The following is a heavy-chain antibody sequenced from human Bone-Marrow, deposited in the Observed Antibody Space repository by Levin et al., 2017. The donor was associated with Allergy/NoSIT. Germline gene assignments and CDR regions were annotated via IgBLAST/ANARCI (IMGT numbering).Heavy chain of an antibody. D-gene: IGHD2/OR15-2a*01. J-gene: IGHJ6*02. V-gene: IGHV3-66*01. CDR1: GFTVSSNY. CDR2: IYSGGST. Sequence: GGSLRLSCAASGFTVSSNYMSWVRQAPGKGLEWVSVIYSGGSTYYADSVKGRFTISRDNSKNTLYLQMNSLRAEDTAVYYCARVGSIYYYGMDVWGQGTTVTVSS. CDR3: ARVGSIYYYGMDV.